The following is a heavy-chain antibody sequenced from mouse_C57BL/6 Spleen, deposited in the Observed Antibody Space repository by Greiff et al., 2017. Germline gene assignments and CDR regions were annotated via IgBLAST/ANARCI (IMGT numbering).Heavy chain of an antibody. D-gene: IGHD2-5*01. V-gene: IGHV5-9*01. CDR1: GFTFSSYT. Sequence: VESGGGLVKPGGSLKLSCAASGFTFSSYTMSWVRQTPEKRLEWVATISGGGGNTYYPDSVKGRFTISRDNAKNTLYLQRSSLRSEDTALYYCARHNSNLYYYAMDYWGQGTPVTVSS. J-gene: IGHJ4*01. CDR2: ISGGGGNT. CDR3: ARHNSNLYYYAMDY.